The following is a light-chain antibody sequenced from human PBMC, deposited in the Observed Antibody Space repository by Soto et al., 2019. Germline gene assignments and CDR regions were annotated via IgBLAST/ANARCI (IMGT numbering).Light chain of an antibody. CDR2: KAS. Sequence: DIQMTQSPSTLSASVGDRVTITCRASQSISIWLAWYQQKPGKAPKLLIYKASSLESGVPSMFSGSGSGTEFTLNISSLQPDDFATYYCQQYNSYWTFGQGTKVEIK. CDR1: QSISIW. CDR3: QQYNSYWT. V-gene: IGKV1-5*03. J-gene: IGKJ1*01.